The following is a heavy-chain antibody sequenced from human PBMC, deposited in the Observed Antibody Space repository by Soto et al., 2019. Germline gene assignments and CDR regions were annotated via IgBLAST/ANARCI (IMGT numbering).Heavy chain of an antibody. J-gene: IGHJ4*02. CDR2: IIPILGIA. V-gene: IGHV1-69*04. D-gene: IGHD2-15*01. CDR1: GGTFSSYT. Sequence: GASVKVSCKASGGTFSSYTISWVRQAPGQGLEWMGRIIPILGIANYAQKFQGRVTITADKSTSTAYMELSSLRSEDTAVYYCARDSPGYCSGGSCHQNMPYWGQGTLVTVSS. CDR3: ARDSPGYCSGGSCHQNMPY.